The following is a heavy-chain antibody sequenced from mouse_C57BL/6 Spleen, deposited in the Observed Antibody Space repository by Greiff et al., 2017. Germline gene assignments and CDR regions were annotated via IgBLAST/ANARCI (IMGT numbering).Heavy chain of an antibody. J-gene: IGHJ1*03. Sequence: VQRVESGAELAKPGASVKLSCKASGYTFTSYWMHWVKQRPGQGLEWIGYINPSSGYTKYNQKFKDKATLTADKSSSTAYMQLSSLTYEDSAVYYCARERGSLYWYFDVWGTGTTVTVSS. CDR2: INPSSGYT. CDR3: ARERGSLYWYFDV. CDR1: GYTFTSYW. V-gene: IGHV1-7*01.